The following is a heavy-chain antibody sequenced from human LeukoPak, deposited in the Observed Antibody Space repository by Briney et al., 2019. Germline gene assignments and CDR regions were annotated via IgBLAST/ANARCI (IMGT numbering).Heavy chain of an antibody. CDR3: ARNGGTTSNPSNDDFDT. D-gene: IGHD4-11*01. Sequence: SVKVSCKASGGTFSSYAISWVRQAPGQGLEWMGGIIPIFGTANYAQKFQGRVTITQDESTSTAYMELSSLRSEDTGVYYCARNGGTTSNPSNDDFDTWGQGTMVTVSS. V-gene: IGHV1-69*13. CDR2: IIPIFGTA. J-gene: IGHJ3*02. CDR1: GGTFSSYA.